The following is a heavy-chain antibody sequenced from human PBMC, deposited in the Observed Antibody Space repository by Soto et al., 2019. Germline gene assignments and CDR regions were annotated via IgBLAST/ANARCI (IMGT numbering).Heavy chain of an antibody. CDR1: GCSISSYY. D-gene: IGHD4-17*01. J-gene: IGHJ3*02. CDR3: ARQDYGEDAFDI. Sequence: SETLSLTCTVSGCSISSYYWSWIRQPPGKGLEWIGYIYYSGSTNYNPSLKSRVTISVDTSKNQFSLKLSSVTAADTAVYYCARQDYGEDAFDIWGQGTMVTVSS. V-gene: IGHV4-59*01. CDR2: IYYSGST.